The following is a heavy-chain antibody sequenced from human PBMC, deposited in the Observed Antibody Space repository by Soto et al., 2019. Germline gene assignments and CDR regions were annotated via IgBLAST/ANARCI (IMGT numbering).Heavy chain of an antibody. J-gene: IGHJ4*02. CDR1: GGSISSGDYY. CDR2: IYYSGST. V-gene: IGHV4-30-4*01. D-gene: IGHD3-22*01. Sequence: SETLSLTCTVSGGSISSGDYYWSWIRQPPGKGLEWIGYIYYSGSTYYNPSLKSRVTISVDTSKNQFSLKLSSVTAADTAVYYCARVGTMTTFDYWGQGTLVTVSS. CDR3: ARVGTMTTFDY.